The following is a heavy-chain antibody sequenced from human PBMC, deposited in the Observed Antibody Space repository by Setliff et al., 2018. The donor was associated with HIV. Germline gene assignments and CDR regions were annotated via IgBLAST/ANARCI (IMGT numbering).Heavy chain of an antibody. CDR3: ARDRCSCCYRFDY. CDR1: GGSFSGYY. V-gene: IGHV4-34*12. J-gene: IGHJ4*02. D-gene: IGHD6-19*01. Sequence: SETLSLTCDVFGGSFSGYYWSWIRQPPGKGLEWLGEIIPSGSTNYNPSLKSRVTISVDTSTNQFSLKLSSVTAADTAVYYCARDRCSCCYRFDYWGQGTLVTVSS. CDR2: IIPSGST.